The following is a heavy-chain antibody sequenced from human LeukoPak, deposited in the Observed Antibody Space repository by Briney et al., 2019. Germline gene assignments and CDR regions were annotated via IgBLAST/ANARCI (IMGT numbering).Heavy chain of an antibody. Sequence: PGGSLRLSCIGSEFTFKNYWMGWVRQAPGKGLESVANIDQNGREQYYLDSVKGRFTISRDNAKNSLYLLMHSLRVEDTALYYCARDVNSGDDPGWYFDLWGRGTLVTVSS. CDR2: IDQNGREQ. CDR3: ARDVNSGDDPGWYFDL. D-gene: IGHD4-17*01. J-gene: IGHJ2*01. V-gene: IGHV3-7*01. CDR1: EFTFKNYW.